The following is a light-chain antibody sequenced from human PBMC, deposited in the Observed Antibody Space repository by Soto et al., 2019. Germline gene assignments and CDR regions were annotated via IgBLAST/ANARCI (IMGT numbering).Light chain of an antibody. Sequence: EIMMTQSPATLSVSPGERATLSCRASQSVSNNLAWYQQKPGQAPRLLIYYASTRATGVPARFSGSWSGTEFTLTISSLQSEDFALHSCQQYNTWPPITFGQGTRLEIK. V-gene: IGKV3-15*01. CDR1: QSVSNN. CDR3: QQYNTWPPIT. CDR2: YAS. J-gene: IGKJ5*01.